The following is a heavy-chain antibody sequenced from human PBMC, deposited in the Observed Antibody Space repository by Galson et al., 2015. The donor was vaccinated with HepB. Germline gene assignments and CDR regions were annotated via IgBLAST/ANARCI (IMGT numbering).Heavy chain of an antibody. CDR3: ARRRLYSSALDH. V-gene: IGHV5-51*03. CDR1: RYNFTNYW. J-gene: IGHJ4*02. Sequence: QSGAEVKKPGESLKISCMGSRYNFTNYWIAWVRQVPGKGLEWMGIIYPGNSDTRISPSFRGQVTISADKSITTAYLQWSSLKASDTAMYYCARRRLYSSALDHWGQGTLVTVSS. CDR2: IYPGNSDT. D-gene: IGHD6-19*01.